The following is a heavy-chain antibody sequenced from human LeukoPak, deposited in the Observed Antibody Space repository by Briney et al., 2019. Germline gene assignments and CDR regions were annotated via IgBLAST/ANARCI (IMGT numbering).Heavy chain of an antibody. V-gene: IGHV1-2*02. Sequence: ASVKVSCKASGYTFTGYYMHWVRQAPGQGREWMGWIDPNGGGTKYAQKLQGRVTMSRDTSISTAYMELSRLTSDDTAVYYCARGGGLAVAGTRFDYWGQGTLVTVSS. CDR1: GYTFTGYY. J-gene: IGHJ4*02. CDR3: ARGGGLAVAGTRFDY. CDR2: IDPNGGGT. D-gene: IGHD6-13*01.